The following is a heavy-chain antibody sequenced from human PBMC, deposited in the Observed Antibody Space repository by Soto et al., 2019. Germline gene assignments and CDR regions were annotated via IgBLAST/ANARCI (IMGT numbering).Heavy chain of an antibody. V-gene: IGHV2-5*02. J-gene: IGHJ5*02. Sequence: QITLKESGPTLVKPTQTLTLTCTFSGFSLSTSGVGVGWIRQPPGKALEWLALIYWDDDKRYSPSLKSRLTITKDTSKNQVVVTMTNMDPVDTATYYCAHSSLEWFNNWFDPWGQGTLVTVSS. D-gene: IGHD3-3*01. CDR3: AHSSLEWFNNWFDP. CDR2: IYWDDDK. CDR1: GFSLSTSGVG.